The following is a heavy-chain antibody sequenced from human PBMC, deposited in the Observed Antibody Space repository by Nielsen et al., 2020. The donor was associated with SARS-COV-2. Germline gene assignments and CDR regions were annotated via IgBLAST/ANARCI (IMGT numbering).Heavy chain of an antibody. CDR3: TRVNPTSGSWFDALDI. J-gene: IGHJ3*02. CDR2: IRSKANNYAT. Sequence: GESLKISCAASGFTFRNYWMTWFRQASGKGLEWVGRIRSKANNYATGYAASMKGRFTISRDDSKNTAYLQMNNLRTEDTAVYYCTRVNPTSGSWFDALDIWGQGTMVTVSS. V-gene: IGHV3-73*01. CDR1: GFTFRNYW. D-gene: IGHD6-13*01.